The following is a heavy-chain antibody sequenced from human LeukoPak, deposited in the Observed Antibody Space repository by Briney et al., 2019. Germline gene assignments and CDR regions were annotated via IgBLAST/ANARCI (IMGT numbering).Heavy chain of an antibody. CDR3: AREPAVAFDP. J-gene: IGHJ5*02. CDR1: GGSISSGSYY. CDR2: IYTSGST. V-gene: IGHV4-61*02. Sequence: PLETLSLTCTVSGGSISSGSYYWSWIRQPAGKGLEWIGRIYTSGSTNYNPSLKSRVTISVDTSKNQFSLKLSSVTAADTAVYYCAREPAVAFDPWGQGALVTVSS. D-gene: IGHD4-23*01.